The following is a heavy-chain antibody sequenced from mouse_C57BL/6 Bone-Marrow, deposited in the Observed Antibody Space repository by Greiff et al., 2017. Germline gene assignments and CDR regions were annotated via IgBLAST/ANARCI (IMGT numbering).Heavy chain of an antibody. CDR3: AKGPYYYGSSLAY. J-gene: IGHJ3*01. CDR2: IWRGGST. CDR1: GFSLTSYG. Sequence: VHLVESGPGLVQPSQSLSITCTVSGFSLTSYGVHWVRPSPGKGLEWLGVIWRGGSTDYNAAFMSRLSITKDNSKSQVFFKMNSLQADDTAIYYCAKGPYYYGSSLAYWGQGTLVTVSA. D-gene: IGHD1-1*01. V-gene: IGHV2-5*01.